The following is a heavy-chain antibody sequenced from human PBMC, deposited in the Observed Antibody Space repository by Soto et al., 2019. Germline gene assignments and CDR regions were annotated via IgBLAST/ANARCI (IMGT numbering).Heavy chain of an antibody. CDR1: GGTFSSYA. D-gene: IGHD3-22*01. CDR2: IIPIFGTA. J-gene: IGHJ3*02. Sequence: QVQLVQSGAEVKKPGSSVKVSCKASGGTFSSYAISWVRQAPGQGLEWMGGIIPIFGTANYAQKVQGRVTIPADESTSTAYVELSSLRSEDTAVYYCARGPTYYYDSLTAFDIWGQGTMVTVSS. V-gene: IGHV1-69*01. CDR3: ARGPTYYYDSLTAFDI.